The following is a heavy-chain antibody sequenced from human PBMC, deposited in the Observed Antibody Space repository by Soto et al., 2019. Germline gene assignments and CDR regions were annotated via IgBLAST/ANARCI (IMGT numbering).Heavy chain of an antibody. CDR3: ARARFCTSTSCYHYFDF. J-gene: IGHJ4*02. D-gene: IGHD2-2*01. CDR2: IYNNGRT. Sequence: SETLSLSCTVSGGSISSSSWSWIRQPPGRGLEWIGYIYNNGRTDYNPSLKSRVTISVDTSKNHFSLKLSSVTPADTAVYYCARARFCTSTSCYHYFDFWGQGTLVTVSS. V-gene: IGHV4-59*01. CDR1: GGSISSSS.